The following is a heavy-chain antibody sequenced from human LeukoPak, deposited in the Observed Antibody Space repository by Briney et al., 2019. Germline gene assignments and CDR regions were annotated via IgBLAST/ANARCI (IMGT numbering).Heavy chain of an antibody. CDR3: ARGRRYGPGVFYFDY. J-gene: IGHJ4*02. Sequence: GASVQVSCKASGYTFTSYYMHWVRQAPGQGLEWMGIINPSGGSTSYAQKFQGRVTMTRDTSTSTVYMELSSLRSEDTAVYYCARGRRYGPGVFYFDYWGQGTLVTVSS. CDR1: GYTFTSYY. CDR2: INPSGGST. V-gene: IGHV1-46*01. D-gene: IGHD4-17*01.